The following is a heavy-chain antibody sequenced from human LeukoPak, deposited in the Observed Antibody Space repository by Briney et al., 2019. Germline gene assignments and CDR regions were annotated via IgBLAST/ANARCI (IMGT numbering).Heavy chain of an antibody. CDR1: GYSFTSYW. V-gene: IGHV5-51*01. J-gene: IGHJ4*02. CDR3: ARPHVTTIKESYYPYYFDY. CDR2: IYPGDSDT. D-gene: IGHD3-10*01. Sequence: GESLKISCKGSGYSFTSYWIGWVRQMPGKGLEWMGIIYPGDSDTRYSPSFQGQVTISADKSISTAYLQWSSLKASDTAMYYCARPHVTTIKESYYPYYFDYWGQGTLVTVSS.